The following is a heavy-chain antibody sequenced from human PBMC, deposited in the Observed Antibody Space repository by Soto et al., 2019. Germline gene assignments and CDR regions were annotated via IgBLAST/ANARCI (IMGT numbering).Heavy chain of an antibody. D-gene: IGHD6-19*01. CDR3: ARHKYSSGWYWFDP. Sequence: TSETLSHPCTVSDGSISVGAFFWGWFRQPPGKGLEYIGSIYYSGRTYYNPSLKSRVTISIDTSKNQFSLNLNSVTAADTAVYYCARHKYSSGWYWFDPWGQGSLVT. CDR2: IYYSGRT. J-gene: IGHJ5*02. CDR1: DGSISVGAFF. V-gene: IGHV4-39*01.